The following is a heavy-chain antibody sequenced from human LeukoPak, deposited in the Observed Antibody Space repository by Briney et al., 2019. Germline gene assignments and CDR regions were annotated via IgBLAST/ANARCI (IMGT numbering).Heavy chain of an antibody. CDR1: GFTFSGSA. CDR3: AKAGHDFWSPSGFDL. Sequence: PGGSLKLSCAASGFTFSGSAMHWVRQASGKGLEWVGRIRSKANSYATAYAAAVKGRFTISRDDSKNTAYLQVNSLRAEDTALYYCAKAGHDFWSPSGFDLWGQGTLVAVSS. D-gene: IGHD3-3*01. V-gene: IGHV3-73*01. J-gene: IGHJ5*02. CDR2: IRSKANSYAT.